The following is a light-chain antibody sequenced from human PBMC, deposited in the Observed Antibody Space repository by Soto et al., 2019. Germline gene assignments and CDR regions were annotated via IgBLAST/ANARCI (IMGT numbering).Light chain of an antibody. CDR3: QQRSDWPPT. CDR1: QSISSY. CDR2: DAS. Sequence: EIVLTQSPATLSLSPGERATLSCRASQSISSYLAWYQQKPGQAPRLLIYDASNRATGIPARFSGGGTGTDFTLTISSLEPEDCAVYYCQQRSDWPPTFGGGTKVEIK. J-gene: IGKJ4*01. V-gene: IGKV3-11*01.